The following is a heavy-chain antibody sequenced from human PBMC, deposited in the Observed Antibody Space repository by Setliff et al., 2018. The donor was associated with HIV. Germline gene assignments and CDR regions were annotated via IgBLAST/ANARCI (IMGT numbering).Heavy chain of an antibody. J-gene: IGHJ4*02. CDR3: ARERGSYDSSGYYYYVNPIPIDY. CDR1: GYTFTNYY. V-gene: IGHV1-2*06. D-gene: IGHD3-22*01. Sequence: GASVKVSCKASGYTFTNYYLHWVRQAPGQGLEWMGRINPNSGGTNYGGTNYAQKFQGRVTMTRDTSIITAYMELSSLRYDDTAVYYCARERGSYDSSGYYYYVNPIPIDYWGQGTLVTVSS. CDR2: INPNSGGTNYGGT.